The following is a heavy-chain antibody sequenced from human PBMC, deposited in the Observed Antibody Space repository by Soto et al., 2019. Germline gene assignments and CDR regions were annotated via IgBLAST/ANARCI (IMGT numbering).Heavy chain of an antibody. CDR2: IYYSGTT. V-gene: IGHV4-59*08. D-gene: IGHD5-18*01. CDR3: ARRYGSCFDY. Sequence: QVQLQESGPGLVKPSETLSLTCTVSGGSISSYYWSWIRQPPGKGLAWIGYIYYSGTTNYNPSLKSRVTISVDTSKNQFSLKLSSVTAADTAVYSCARRYGSCFDYWGQGTLVTVSS. CDR1: GGSISSYY. J-gene: IGHJ4*02.